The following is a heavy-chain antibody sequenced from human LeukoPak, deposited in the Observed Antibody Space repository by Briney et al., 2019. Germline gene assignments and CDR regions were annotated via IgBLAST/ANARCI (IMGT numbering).Heavy chain of an antibody. J-gene: IGHJ4*02. CDR2: IIPIFGTA. CDR3: ASHFTMINNGIDY. V-gene: IGHV1-69*13. CDR1: GYTFTSYG. D-gene: IGHD3-22*01. Sequence: GASVKVSCKASGYTFTSYGISWVRQAPGQGLEWMGGIIPIFGTANYAQKLQGRVTITADESTSTAYMELSSLRSEDTAVYYCASHFTMINNGIDYWGQGTLVTVSS.